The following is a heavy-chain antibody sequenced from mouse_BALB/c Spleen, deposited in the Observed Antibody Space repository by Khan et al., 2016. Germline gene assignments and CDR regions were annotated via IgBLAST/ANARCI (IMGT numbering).Heavy chain of an antibody. D-gene: IGHD2-14*01. CDR3: ARFEDYRYYFDY. CDR2: IYPGDGDT. J-gene: IGHJ2*01. V-gene: IGHV1-87*01. CDR1: GYTFTSYW. Sequence: QVQLQQSGAELARPGASVKLSCKASGYTFTSYWMQWVKQRPGQGLEWIGAIYPGDGDTRYTQRFKGKVTLTADKSSTTAYMQISSLASEDSAVYYCARFEDYRYYFDYGRQSTTLTVSS.